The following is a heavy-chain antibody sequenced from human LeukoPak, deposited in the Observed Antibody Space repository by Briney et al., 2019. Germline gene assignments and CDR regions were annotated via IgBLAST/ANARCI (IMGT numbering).Heavy chain of an antibody. CDR3: ARRPPGYYYDSSVLAFDI. V-gene: IGHV4-61*08. D-gene: IGHD3-22*01. Sequence: SETLSLTCTVSGGSISSGGYYWSWIRQHPGKGLEWIGYIYYSGSTNYNPSLKSRVTISVDTSKNQFSLKLSSVTAADTAVYYCARRPPGYYYDSSVLAFDIWGQGTMVTVSS. CDR2: IYYSGST. J-gene: IGHJ3*02. CDR1: GGSISSGGYY.